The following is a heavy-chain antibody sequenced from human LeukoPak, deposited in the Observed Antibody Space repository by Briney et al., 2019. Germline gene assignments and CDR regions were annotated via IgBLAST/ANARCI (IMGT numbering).Heavy chain of an antibody. CDR3: ARDDYSNRNYYYYGMDV. J-gene: IGHJ6*02. V-gene: IGHV3-7*03. D-gene: IGHD4-11*01. CDR1: GVTFSGSG. CDR2: IKQDGSEK. Sequence: GGSLRLSCAASGVTFSGSGVHWVRQAPGKGLEWVANIKQDGSEKYYVDSVKGRFTISRDNAKNSLYLQMNSLRAEDTAVYYCARDDYSNRNYYYYGMDVWGQGTTVTVSS.